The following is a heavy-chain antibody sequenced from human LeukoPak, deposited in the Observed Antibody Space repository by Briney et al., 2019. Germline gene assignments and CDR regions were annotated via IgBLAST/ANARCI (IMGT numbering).Heavy chain of an antibody. CDR1: GFTFSDYY. CDR3: ARDRSWNYAYYYHGMDV. CDR2: ISSSGSTI. V-gene: IGHV3-11*01. Sequence: PGGSLRLSCAASGFTFSDYYMSWIRQAPGKGLEWVSYISSSGSTIYYADSVKGRFTISRDNAKNPLYLQMNSLGADDTAVYYCARDRSWNYAYYYHGMDVWGQGTTVTVS. J-gene: IGHJ6*02. D-gene: IGHD1-7*01.